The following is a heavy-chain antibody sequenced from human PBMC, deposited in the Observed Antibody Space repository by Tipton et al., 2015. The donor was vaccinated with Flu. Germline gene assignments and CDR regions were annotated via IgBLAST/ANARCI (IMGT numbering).Heavy chain of an antibody. CDR1: GFTFSSYA. V-gene: IGHV3-23*01. CDR2: ISGSGGST. Sequence: GSLRLSCAASGFTFSSYAMSWVRQAPGKGLEWVSAISGSGGSTYYADSVKGRFTISRDNSKNTLYLQMNSLRAEDTAVYYCAKDGGGQLVPYYFDYWGQGTLVTVSS. J-gene: IGHJ4*02. CDR3: AKDGGGQLVPYYFDY. D-gene: IGHD6-13*01.